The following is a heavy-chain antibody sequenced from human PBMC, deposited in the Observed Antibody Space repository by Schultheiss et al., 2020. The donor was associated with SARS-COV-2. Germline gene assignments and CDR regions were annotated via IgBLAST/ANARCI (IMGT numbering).Heavy chain of an antibody. D-gene: IGHD6-13*01. V-gene: IGHV1-69*02. Sequence: SVKVSCKASGGTFSSYTISWVRQAPGQGLEWMGRIIPILGIANYAQKFQGRVTITADKSTSTAYMELRSLRSDDTAVYYCARTNFPGIAAAGTQKTFDYWGQGTLVTVSS. CDR2: IIPILGIA. J-gene: IGHJ4*02. CDR3: ARTNFPGIAAAGTQKTFDY. CDR1: GGTFSSYT.